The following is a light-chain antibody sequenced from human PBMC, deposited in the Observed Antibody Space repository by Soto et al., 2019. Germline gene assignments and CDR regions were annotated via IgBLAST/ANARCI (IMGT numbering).Light chain of an antibody. Sequence: QPVLTQPPSASGTPGQRVTISCSGSSSNIGSNYAYWYQQLPGTVPQLLIYRNSERPSGVPDRFSGSKSGTSASLAISGLRSEDEADYYCAAWDDSLSGVVFGGGTKLTVL. V-gene: IGLV1-47*01. J-gene: IGLJ2*01. CDR3: AAWDDSLSGVV. CDR2: RNS. CDR1: SSNIGSNY.